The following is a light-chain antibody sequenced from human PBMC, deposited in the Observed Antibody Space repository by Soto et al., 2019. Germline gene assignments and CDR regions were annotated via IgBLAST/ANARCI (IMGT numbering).Light chain of an antibody. CDR1: SSNVGGYNY. V-gene: IGLV2-11*01. CDR2: DVN. J-gene: IGLJ3*02. Sequence: QSALTQPRSVSGSPGQSVTISCTGTSSNVGGYNYVSWYQQHPGKAPKLMIYDVNKRPSGVPDRFSGSKSGNTASLTISGLQADDEADYYCCSYAGSFTGVFGGGTKLTVL. CDR3: CSYAGSFTGV.